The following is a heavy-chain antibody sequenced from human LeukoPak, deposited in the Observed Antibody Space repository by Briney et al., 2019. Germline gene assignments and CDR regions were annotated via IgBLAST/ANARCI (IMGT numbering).Heavy chain of an antibody. D-gene: IGHD4-17*01. V-gene: IGHV3-64*01. CDR2: ISSNGGST. CDR1: GFTFSSYA. J-gene: IGHJ6*03. Sequence: GGSPRLSCAASGFTFSSYAMHWVRQAPGKGLEYVSAISSNGGSTYYANSVKGRFTISRDNSKNTLYLQMGSLRAEDMAVYYCARDHGDHYYYYYYMDVWGKGTTVTVSS. CDR3: ARDHGDHYYYYYYMDV.